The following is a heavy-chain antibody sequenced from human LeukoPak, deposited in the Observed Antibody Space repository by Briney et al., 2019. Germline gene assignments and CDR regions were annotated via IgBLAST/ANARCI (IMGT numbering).Heavy chain of an antibody. CDR1: GYTFTSYG. CDR2: ISAYNGNT. V-gene: IGHV1-18*01. CDR3: ARGTIPLDSSGPIPPYYYYGMDA. Sequence: ASVNVSCKASGYTFTSYGISWVRQAPGQGLEWMGWISAYNGNTNYAQKLQGRVTMTTDTSTSTAYMELRSLRSDDTAVYYCARGTIPLDSSGPIPPYYYYGMDAWGQGTTVTVSS. J-gene: IGHJ6*02. D-gene: IGHD3-22*01.